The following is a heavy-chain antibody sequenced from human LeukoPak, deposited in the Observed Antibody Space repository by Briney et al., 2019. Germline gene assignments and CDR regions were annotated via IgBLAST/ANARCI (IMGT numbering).Heavy chain of an antibody. V-gene: IGHV1-69*13. CDR2: IIPIFGTA. CDR1: GGTFNNSA. Sequence: ASVKVSCKTSGGTFNNSAISWVRQAPGQGLEWMGGIIPIFGTANYAQKFQGRVTITADESTSTAYMELSSLRSEDTAVYYCARDSSGYPVRNWLDPWGQGTLVTVSS. D-gene: IGHD3-22*01. CDR3: ARDSSGYPVRNWLDP. J-gene: IGHJ5*02.